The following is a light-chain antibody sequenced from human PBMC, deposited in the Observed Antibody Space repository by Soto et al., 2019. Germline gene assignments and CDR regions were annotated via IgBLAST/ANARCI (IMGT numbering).Light chain of an antibody. Sequence: EIVLTQSPGTLSLSPGERATLSCKASQSVTSRYLAWYQQKPGQAPRLLIYGASTRATGVPARFSGGGSGTEFTLTISSLQSEDFAFYYCQQNNKWPPVTFGGGTKVEIK. CDR1: QSVTSRY. CDR3: QQNNKWPPVT. J-gene: IGKJ4*01. CDR2: GAS. V-gene: IGKV3-15*01.